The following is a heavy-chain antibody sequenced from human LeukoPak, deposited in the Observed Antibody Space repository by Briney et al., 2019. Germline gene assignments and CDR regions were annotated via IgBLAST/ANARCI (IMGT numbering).Heavy chain of an antibody. V-gene: IGHV3-23*01. J-gene: IGHJ2*01. Sequence: GGSLRLSCAASGFTFSNFAMAWVRQAPGRGLEWVSTLSGSGAGTYYADSVKGRFTISRDNSKNMLFLQMNSLRTEDTALYFCAKGCGGTCLSSFDLWGRGTLVTVSS. D-gene: IGHD2-15*01. CDR2: LSGSGAGT. CDR3: AKGCGGTCLSSFDL. CDR1: GFTFSNFA.